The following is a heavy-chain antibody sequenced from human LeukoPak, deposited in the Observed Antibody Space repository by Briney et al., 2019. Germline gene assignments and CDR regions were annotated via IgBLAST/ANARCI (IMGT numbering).Heavy chain of an antibody. CDR2: IYTSGST. J-gene: IGHJ5*02. CDR3: ARLSYYGSGSYWSNWFDP. D-gene: IGHD3-10*01. CDR1: GGSISSYY. V-gene: IGHV4-4*07. Sequence: SETLSLTCTVSGGSISSYYWSWIRQPAGKGLEWIGRIYTSGSTNYNPSPKSRVTISVDTSKNQFSLKLSSVTAADTAVYYCARLSYYGSGSYWSNWFDPWGQGTLVTVSS.